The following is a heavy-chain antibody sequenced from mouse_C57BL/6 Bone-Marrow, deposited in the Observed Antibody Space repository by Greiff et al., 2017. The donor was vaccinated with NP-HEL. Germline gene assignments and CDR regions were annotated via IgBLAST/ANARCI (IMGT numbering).Heavy chain of an antibody. V-gene: IGHV1-69*01. CDR1: GYTFTSYW. Sequence: VQLQQPGAELVMPGASVKLSCKASGYTFTSYWMHWVKQRPGQGLEWIGEIDPSDSYTNYNQKFKGKSTLTVDKSSSTAYMQLSSLTSEDSAVYYCASRGWYFDVWGTGTTVTVSS. CDR2: IDPSDSYT. CDR3: ASRGWYFDV. J-gene: IGHJ1*03.